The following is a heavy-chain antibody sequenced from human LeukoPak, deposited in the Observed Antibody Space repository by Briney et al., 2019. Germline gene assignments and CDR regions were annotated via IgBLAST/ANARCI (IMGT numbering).Heavy chain of an antibody. J-gene: IGHJ5*02. CDR2: INPNSGGT. V-gene: IGHV1-2*06. CDR3: ARGGDGYNTPDWFDP. CDR1: GYTFTGYY. D-gene: IGHD5-24*01. Sequence: GASVKVSCKASGYTFTGYYMHWVRQAPGQGLEWMGRINPNSGGTNYAQKFQGRVTMTRDTSISTAYMELSRLRSDDTAGYYCARGGDGYNTPDWFDPWGQGTLVTVSS.